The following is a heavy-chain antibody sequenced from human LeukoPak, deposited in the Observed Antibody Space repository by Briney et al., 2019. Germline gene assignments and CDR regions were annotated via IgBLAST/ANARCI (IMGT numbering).Heavy chain of an antibody. CDR1: GFTFSSYA. CDR3: AGSYDSSGQGAAFDY. D-gene: IGHD3-22*01. V-gene: IGHV3-30-3*01. CDR2: ISYDGSNK. J-gene: IGHJ4*02. Sequence: GRSLRLSCAASGFTFSSYAMHWVRQAPGKGLEWVAVISYDGSNKYYADSVKGRFTISRDNSKNTLYLQMNSLRAEDTAVYYCAGSYDSSGQGAAFDYWGQGTLVTVSS.